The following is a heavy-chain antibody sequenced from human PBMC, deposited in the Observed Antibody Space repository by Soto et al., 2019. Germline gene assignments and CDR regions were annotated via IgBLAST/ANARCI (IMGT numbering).Heavy chain of an antibody. CDR1: GGTFSSYA. CDR3: ARQARKYSSCWYRIHYYYGMDV. CDR2: IIPIFGTA. Sequence: QVQLVQSGAEVKKPGSSVKVSCKASGGTFSSYAISWVRQAPGQGLEGMGGIIPIFGTANYAQKFQGRVTITADESTSTAYMELSSLRSEDTAVYYCARQARKYSSCWYRIHYYYGMDVWGQGTTVTVSS. V-gene: IGHV1-69*01. J-gene: IGHJ6*02. D-gene: IGHD6-19*01.